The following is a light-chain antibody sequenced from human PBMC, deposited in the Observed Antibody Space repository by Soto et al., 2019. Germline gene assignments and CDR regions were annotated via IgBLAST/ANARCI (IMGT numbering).Light chain of an antibody. CDR1: QSVSSN. Sequence: EIVMTQSPATLSVSPGERATLSCRASQSVSSNLAWYQQKPGQTPKLLIYVASTRATGIPARFSGSGSGXXXXXXXXXXXXXDFAVYYCQQYNVWPLTFGGGTKVEFK. J-gene: IGKJ4*01. V-gene: IGKV3-15*01. CDR2: VAS. CDR3: QQYNVWPLT.